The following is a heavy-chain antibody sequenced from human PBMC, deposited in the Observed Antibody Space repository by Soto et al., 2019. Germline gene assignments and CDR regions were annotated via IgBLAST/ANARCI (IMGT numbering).Heavy chain of an antibody. CDR3: VKDQYQLLHSAFDI. CDR2: ISSNGGST. CDR1: GFTFSSYA. D-gene: IGHD2-2*01. V-gene: IGHV3-64D*06. J-gene: IGHJ3*02. Sequence: GGSLRLSCSASGFTFSSYAMHWVRQAPGKGLEYVSAISSNGGSTYYADSVKGRFTISRDNSKNTLYLQMRSLRAEDTAVYYCVKDQYQLLHSAFDIWGQGTMVTVSS.